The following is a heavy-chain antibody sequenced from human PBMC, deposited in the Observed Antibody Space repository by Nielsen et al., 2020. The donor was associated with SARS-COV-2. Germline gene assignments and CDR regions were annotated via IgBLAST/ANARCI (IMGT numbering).Heavy chain of an antibody. CDR3: ARDERYCSSTSCVHHWFDP. Sequence: GGSLRLSCAASGFTFSSYSMNWVRQAPGKGLEWVSYISSSSSTIYYADSVKGRFTISRDNAKNSLYLQMNSLRDEDTAVYYCARDERYCSSTSCVHHWFDPWGQGTLVTVSS. J-gene: IGHJ5*02. CDR2: ISSSSSTI. CDR1: GFTFSSYS. D-gene: IGHD2-2*01. V-gene: IGHV3-48*02.